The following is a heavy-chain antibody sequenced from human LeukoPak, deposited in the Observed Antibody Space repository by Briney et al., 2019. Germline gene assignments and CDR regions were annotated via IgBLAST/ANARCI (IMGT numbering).Heavy chain of an antibody. J-gene: IGHJ6*04. CDR2: IYHSGST. D-gene: IGHD6-25*01. CDR1: GGSISSSNW. Sequence: PSETLSLTCAVSGGSISSSNWWSWVRPPPGKGLEWIGEIYHSGSTNYNPSLKSRVTISVDKSKNQFSLKLSSVTAADTAVYYCARVQAAYYDAMDVWSKGTKVTASS. CDR3: ARVQAAYYDAMDV. V-gene: IGHV4-4*02.